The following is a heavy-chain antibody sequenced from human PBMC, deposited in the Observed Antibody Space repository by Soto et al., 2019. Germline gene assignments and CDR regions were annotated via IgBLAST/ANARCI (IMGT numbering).Heavy chain of an antibody. CDR3: ARWGVVAATPPHGAWFDP. CDR2: NNAGNGNT. D-gene: IGHD2-15*01. J-gene: IGHJ5*02. Sequence: QVQLVQSGAEVKKPGASVKVSCKASGYTFTSYAMHWVRQAPGQRLEWMGRNNAGNGNTKYSQKFQGRVTITRDTSARTAYMERSSLGSEDTAVYYCARWGVVAATPPHGAWFDPWGQGTLVTVSS. CDR1: GYTFTSYA. V-gene: IGHV1-3*01.